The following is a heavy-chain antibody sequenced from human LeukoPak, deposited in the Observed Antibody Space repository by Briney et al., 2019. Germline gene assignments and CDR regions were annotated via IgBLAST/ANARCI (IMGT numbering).Heavy chain of an antibody. V-gene: IGHV3-30*03. CDR1: GFTFSSYG. D-gene: IGHD3-9*01. J-gene: IGHJ5*02. CDR2: ISYDGSNK. Sequence: GGSLRLSCAASGFTFSSYGMHWVRQAPGKGLEWVAAISYDGSNKYYADSVKGRFTISRDNAKNSLYLQMNSLRAEDTAVYYCARGLRYFDWQWLLERSGPGHYNWFDPWGQGTLVTVSS. CDR3: ARGLRYFDWQWLLERSGPGHYNWFDP.